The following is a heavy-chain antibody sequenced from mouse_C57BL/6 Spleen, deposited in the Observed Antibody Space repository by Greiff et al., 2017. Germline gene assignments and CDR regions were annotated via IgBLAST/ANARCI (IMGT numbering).Heavy chain of an antibody. V-gene: IGHV5-9*01. J-gene: IGHJ3*01. CDR1: GFTFSSYT. CDR3: ARWGLRPGFAY. D-gene: IGHD2-4*01. CDR2: ISGGGGNT. Sequence: EVHLVESGGGLVKPGGSLKLSCAASGFTFSSYTMSWVRQTPEKRREWVATISGGGGNTYYPDSVKGRFTISRDNAKNTLYLQMSSLRSEDTALYYCARWGLRPGFAYWGQGTLVTVSA.